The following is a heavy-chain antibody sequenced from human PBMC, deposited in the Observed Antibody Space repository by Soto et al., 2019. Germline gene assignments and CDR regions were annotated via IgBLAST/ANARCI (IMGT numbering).Heavy chain of an antibody. Sequence: SETLSLTCTVSGGSISSYYWSWIRQPPGKGLEWIGYIYYSGSTNYNPSLKSRVTISVDTSKNQFSLKLSSVTAADTAVYYCARGSQKWLQGSYFQHWGQGTLVNVSS. D-gene: IGHD6-19*01. V-gene: IGHV4-59*01. CDR3: ARGSQKWLQGSYFQH. CDR1: GGSISSYY. J-gene: IGHJ1*01. CDR2: IYYSGST.